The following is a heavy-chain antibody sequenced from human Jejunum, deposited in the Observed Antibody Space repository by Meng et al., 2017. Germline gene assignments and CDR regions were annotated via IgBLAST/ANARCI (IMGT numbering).Heavy chain of an antibody. V-gene: IGHV4-4*09. J-gene: IGHJ3*02. Sequence: QVQLEQWGAGLVKPSETLSLICSVSGGSRGPDYWSWIRQPPGKGLQWIGYIYSGGTTDYHPSLKSRATISVDTTQNHLSLRLTSLTAADTAVYYCAGGLDSWGSFHIWGQGTLVTVSS. CDR3: AGGLDSWGSFHI. CDR1: GGSRGPDY. CDR2: IYSGGTT. D-gene: IGHD3-9*01.